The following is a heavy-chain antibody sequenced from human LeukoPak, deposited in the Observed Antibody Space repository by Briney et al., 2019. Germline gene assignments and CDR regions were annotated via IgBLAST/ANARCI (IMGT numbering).Heavy chain of an antibody. CDR3: AKDRSGITMIVRRAWGITDC. CDR2: ISGSGGDR. Sequence: PGGSLRLSCAVSGFSLGSQDMSWVRQAPGKGLEWVASISGSGGDRHYADSVKGRFSISRDNSKNTLYLQMKSLRAGDTAVYYCAKDRSGITMIVRRAWGITDCWGQGTLVTVSS. J-gene: IGHJ4*02. D-gene: IGHD3-22*01. CDR1: GFSLGSQD. V-gene: IGHV3-23*01.